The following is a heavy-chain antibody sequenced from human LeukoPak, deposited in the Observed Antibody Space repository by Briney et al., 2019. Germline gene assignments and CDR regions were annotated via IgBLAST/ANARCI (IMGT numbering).Heavy chain of an antibody. J-gene: IGHJ6*02. CDR2: ISWNSGSI. V-gene: IGHV3-9*01. CDR1: GFTFDDYA. Sequence: GGPLRLSCAASGFTFDDYAMHWVRQAPGKGLEWVSGISWNSGSIGYADSVKGRFTISRDNAKNSLYLQMNSLRAEDTALYYCAKDSLPYSSGYGMDVWGQGTTVTVSS. D-gene: IGHD6-19*01. CDR3: AKDSLPYSSGYGMDV.